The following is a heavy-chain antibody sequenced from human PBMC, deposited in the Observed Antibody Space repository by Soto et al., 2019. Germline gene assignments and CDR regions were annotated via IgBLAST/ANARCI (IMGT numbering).Heavy chain of an antibody. Sequence: PGESLKISCKGSGYSFTSYWIGWVRQMPGKGLEWMGIIYPGDSDTRYSPSFQGQVTISADKSISTAYLQWSSLKASDTAMYYCARLDGDYEGYYYYYGMDVWGQGTRVTVSS. D-gene: IGHD4-17*01. CDR1: GYSFTSYW. CDR3: ARLDGDYEGYYYYYGMDV. J-gene: IGHJ6*02. V-gene: IGHV5-51*01. CDR2: IYPGDSDT.